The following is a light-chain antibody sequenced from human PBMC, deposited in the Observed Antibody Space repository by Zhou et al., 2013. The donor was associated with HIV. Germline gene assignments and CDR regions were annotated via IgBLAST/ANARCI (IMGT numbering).Light chain of an antibody. CDR1: QSISNW. CDR3: QQYNKWPPCT. V-gene: IGKV1-5*03. J-gene: IGKJ2*02. Sequence: DIQMTQSPSTLSASVGDRVTITCRASQSISNWLAWFQQKPGKAPNLLIYKASSLESGVPSRFSGSGSGTEFTLTIGSLQPDDFAVYYCQQYNKWPPCTFGQGTRLEI. CDR2: KAS.